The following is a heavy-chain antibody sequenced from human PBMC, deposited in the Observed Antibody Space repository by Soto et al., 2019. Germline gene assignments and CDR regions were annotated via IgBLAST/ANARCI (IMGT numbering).Heavy chain of an antibody. CDR3: ARSPHYVWGSYRYASYFDY. V-gene: IGHV1-69*13. CDR2: IIPIFGTA. D-gene: IGHD3-16*02. J-gene: IGHJ4*02. CDR1: GGTFSSYA. Sequence: SVNVSCKASGGTFSSYAISWVRQAPGQGLEWMGGIIPIFGTANYAQKFQGRVTITADESTSTAYMELSSLRSEDTAVYYCARSPHYVWGSYRYASYFDYWGQGTLVTVSS.